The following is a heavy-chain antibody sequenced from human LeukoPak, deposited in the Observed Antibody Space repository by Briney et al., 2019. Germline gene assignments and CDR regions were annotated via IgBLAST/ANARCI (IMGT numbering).Heavy chain of an antibody. Sequence: SETLSLTCAVYGGSFSGYYWSWIRQPPGKGLEWIGEINHSGSTNYNPSLKSRVTISVDTSKNQFSLKLSSVTAADTAVYYCASPYGDYNGAFDIWGQGTMVTVSS. CDR2: INHSGST. V-gene: IGHV4-34*01. CDR3: ASPYGDYNGAFDI. J-gene: IGHJ3*02. CDR1: GGSFSGYY. D-gene: IGHD4-17*01.